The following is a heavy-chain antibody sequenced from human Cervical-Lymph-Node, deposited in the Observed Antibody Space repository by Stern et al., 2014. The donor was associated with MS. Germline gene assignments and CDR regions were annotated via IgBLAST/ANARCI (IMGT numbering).Heavy chain of an antibody. CDR2: ISSNGGST. J-gene: IGHJ2*01. V-gene: IGHV3-64*01. Sequence: EVQLVESGGGLVQPGGSLRLSCAASGFTFSSYAMHWVRQAPGKGLEYVSVISSNGGSTYYANSEKSRFTISRDNSKNTLYLHMGSLRVEDMAVYYCARGVTYCGGDCYGWYFDLWGRGTLVTVSS. CDR3: ARGVTYCGGDCYGWYFDL. CDR1: GFTFSSYA. D-gene: IGHD2-21*02.